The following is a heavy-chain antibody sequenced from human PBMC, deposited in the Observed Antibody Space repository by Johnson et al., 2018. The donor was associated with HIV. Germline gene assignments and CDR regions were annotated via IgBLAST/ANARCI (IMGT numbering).Heavy chain of an antibody. CDR3: ARDGSVFGVVGFFDI. J-gene: IGHJ3*02. V-gene: IGHV3-30-3*01. D-gene: IGHD3-3*01. CDR1: GFTFSNYA. CDR2: ISYDGSNK. Sequence: QVQLVESGGGVVQPGRSLRLSCAASGFTFSNYAMHWVRQAPGKGLEWAAIISYDGSNKYYADSVKGRFTISRDNSKNTLYLQMNSLRPEDTAGYYCARDGSVFGVVGFFDIWGQGTMVTVSS.